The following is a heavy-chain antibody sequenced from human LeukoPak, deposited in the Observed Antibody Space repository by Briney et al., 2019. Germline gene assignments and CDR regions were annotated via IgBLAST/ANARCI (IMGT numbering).Heavy chain of an antibody. CDR1: GFTFSSYA. CDR2: ISGSGGST. D-gene: IGHD3-10*01. Sequence: GGSLRLSCAASGFTFSSYAMSWVRQAPGKGLEWVSAISGSGGSTYYADSVKGRFTISRDNSKNTLYLQMNSLRAEDTAVYYCAGELLWFGELSGGTGNWFDPWGQGTLVTVSS. CDR3: AGELLWFGELSGGTGNWFDP. J-gene: IGHJ5*02. V-gene: IGHV3-23*01.